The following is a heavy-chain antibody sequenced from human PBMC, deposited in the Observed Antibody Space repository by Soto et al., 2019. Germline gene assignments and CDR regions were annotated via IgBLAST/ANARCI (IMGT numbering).Heavy chain of an antibody. Sequence: ETLSLTCTVSGGSISSSSYYWGWIRQPPGKGLEWIGSIYYSGSTYYNPSLKSRVTISVDTSKNQFSLKLSSVTAADTAVYYCATGYRSSWPYFDYWGQGTLVTVSS. CDR2: IYYSGST. CDR1: GGSISSSSYY. J-gene: IGHJ4*02. CDR3: ATGYRSSWPYFDY. V-gene: IGHV4-39*01. D-gene: IGHD6-13*01.